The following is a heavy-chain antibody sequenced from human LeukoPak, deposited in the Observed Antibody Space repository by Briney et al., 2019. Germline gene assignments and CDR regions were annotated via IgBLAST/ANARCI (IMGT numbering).Heavy chain of an antibody. D-gene: IGHD3-10*01. Sequence: SETLSLTCTVSGDPISSSSYYWGWVRQPPGKGLEWIAMISYSVTTYYNPFLKSRATISVNSSNNQFSLKMSSVSAADTAVYWCASPQYYIKGPVEYWGQGTLVTVSS. V-gene: IGHV4-39*01. CDR3: ASPQYYIKGPVEY. CDR2: ISYSVTT. CDR1: GDPISSSSYY. J-gene: IGHJ4*02.